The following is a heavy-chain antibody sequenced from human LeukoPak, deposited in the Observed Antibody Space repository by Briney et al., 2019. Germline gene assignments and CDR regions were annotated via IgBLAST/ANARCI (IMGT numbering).Heavy chain of an antibody. V-gene: IGHV3-23*01. CDR1: GFTFSSYG. CDR2: ISGSGGST. CDR3: AKDLPLRYFDHNDAFDI. D-gene: IGHD3-9*01. Sequence: GGSLRLSCAASGFTFSSYGMSWVRQAPGKGLEWVSAISGSGGSTYYADAVKGRFTISRDNSKNTLYLQMNSLRAEDTAVYYCAKDLPLRYFDHNDAFDIWGQGTMVTVSS. J-gene: IGHJ3*02.